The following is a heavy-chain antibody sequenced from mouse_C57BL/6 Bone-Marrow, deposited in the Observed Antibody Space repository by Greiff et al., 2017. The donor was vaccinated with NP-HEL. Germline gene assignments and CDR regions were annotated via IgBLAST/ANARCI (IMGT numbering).Heavy chain of an antibody. CDR1: GYTFTSYG. D-gene: IGHD1-1*01. J-gene: IGHJ2*01. V-gene: IGHV1-81*01. Sequence: VQLQQSGAELARPGASVKLSCKASGYTFTSYGISWVKQRTGQGLEWIGEIYPRSGNTYYNEKFKGKATLTADKSSSNASMELSSLTSEDSAVYFWAREGDITTHYWGQGTTPTASS. CDR2: IYPRSGNT. CDR3: AREGDITTHY.